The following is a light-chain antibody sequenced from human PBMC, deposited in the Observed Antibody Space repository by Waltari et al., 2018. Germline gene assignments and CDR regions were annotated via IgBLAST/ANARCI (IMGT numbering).Light chain of an antibody. CDR1: SSDVGGYNY. CDR2: EVS. Sequence: SALTQPPSASGSPGQSVTVPCTGPSSDVGGYNYVSWYQQHPGRAPKLVIYEVSKRPAGVPDRFSGSKSGNTASLTVSGLQAEDEADFYCSSYAGSNNFVVFGGGTKLTVL. J-gene: IGLJ2*01. V-gene: IGLV2-8*01. CDR3: SSYAGSNNFVV.